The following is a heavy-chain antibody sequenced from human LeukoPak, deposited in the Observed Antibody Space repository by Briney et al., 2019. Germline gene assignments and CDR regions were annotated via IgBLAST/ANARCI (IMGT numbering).Heavy chain of an antibody. CDR2: IYPGDSAT. D-gene: IGHD5-18*01. CDR3: AGHGGSGYSYGEAY. CDR1: GSIFTSYW. V-gene: IGHV5-51*01. J-gene: IGHJ4*02. Sequence: GASLKISCQGSGSIFTSYWIGWGRQVPGKGLEWMGIIYPGDSATRYTPSFPAQLTISADTSISTPSLQWSSLKASDTALYYCAGHGGSGYSYGEAYWGQGTLVTVSS.